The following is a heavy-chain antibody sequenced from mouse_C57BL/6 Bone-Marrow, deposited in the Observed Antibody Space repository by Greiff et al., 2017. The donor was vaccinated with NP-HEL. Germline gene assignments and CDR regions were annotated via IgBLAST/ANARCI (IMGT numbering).Heavy chain of an antibody. D-gene: IGHD2-4*01. CDR3: ARGGYDSHWYFDV. CDR2: IHPNSGST. V-gene: IGHV1-64*01. J-gene: IGHJ1*03. Sequence: QVHVKQPGAELVKPGASVKLSCKASGYTFTSYWMHWVKQRPGQGLEWIGMIHPNSGSTNYTEKFKSKATLTVDKSSSTAYMQLSSLTSEDSAVCYCARGGYDSHWYFDVWGTGTTVTVSS. CDR1: GYTFTSYW.